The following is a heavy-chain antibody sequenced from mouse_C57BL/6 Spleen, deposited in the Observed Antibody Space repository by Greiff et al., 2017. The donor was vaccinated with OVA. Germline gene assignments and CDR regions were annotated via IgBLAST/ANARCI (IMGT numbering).Heavy chain of an antibody. CDR3: ARPGYGYDGPYWYFDV. Sequence: QVQLQQPGAELVRPGSSVKLSCKASGYTFTSYWMDWVKQRPGQSLEWIGNIYPSDSETRSNQKFKDKATLTVDKSSSTAYMQLSSLTSEDSAVYYCARPGYGYDGPYWYFDVWGTGTTVTVSS. V-gene: IGHV1-61*01. D-gene: IGHD2-2*01. J-gene: IGHJ1*03. CDR2: IYPSDSET. CDR1: GYTFTSYW.